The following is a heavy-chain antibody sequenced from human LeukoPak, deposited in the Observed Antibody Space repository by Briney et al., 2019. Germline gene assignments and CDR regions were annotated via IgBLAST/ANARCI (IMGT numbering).Heavy chain of an antibody. Sequence: GGSLRLSCAASGSTFSSYGMHWVRQAPGKGLEWVAVISYDGSNKYYADSVKGRFTISRDNSKNTLYLQMNSLRAEDTAVYYCANLAAVAGRDDAFDIWGQGTMVTVSS. J-gene: IGHJ3*02. D-gene: IGHD6-19*01. CDR2: ISYDGSNK. CDR3: ANLAAVAGRDDAFDI. V-gene: IGHV3-30*18. CDR1: GSTFSSYG.